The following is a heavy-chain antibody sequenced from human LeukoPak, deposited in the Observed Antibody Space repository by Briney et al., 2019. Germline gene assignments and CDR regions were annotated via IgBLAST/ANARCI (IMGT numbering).Heavy chain of an antibody. D-gene: IGHD6-6*01. J-gene: IGHJ4*02. Sequence: GGSLRLSCAASGFTFSSYAMSWVRQAPGKGLEWVSAISGSGGSTYYADSVKGRFTISRDNSKNSLYLQMNSLRAEDTAVYYCARVEYSSSSTIYYFDYWGQGTLVTVSS. CDR3: ARVEYSSSSTIYYFDY. CDR1: GFTFSSYA. V-gene: IGHV3-23*01. CDR2: ISGSGGST.